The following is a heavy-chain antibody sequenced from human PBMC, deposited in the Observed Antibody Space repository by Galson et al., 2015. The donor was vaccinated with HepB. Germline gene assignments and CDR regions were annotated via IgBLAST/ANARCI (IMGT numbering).Heavy chain of an antibody. CDR3: AKDRHDSSGYYSYFDY. D-gene: IGHD3-22*01. CDR1: GFTFSSYA. J-gene: IGHJ4*02. CDR2: ISGSGGST. V-gene: IGHV3-23*01. Sequence: SLRLSCAASGFTFSSYAMSWVRQAPGKGLEWVSAISGSGGSTYYADSVKGRFTISRDNSKNTLYLQMNSLRAEDTAVYYCAKDRHDSSGYYSYFDYWGQGTLVTVSS.